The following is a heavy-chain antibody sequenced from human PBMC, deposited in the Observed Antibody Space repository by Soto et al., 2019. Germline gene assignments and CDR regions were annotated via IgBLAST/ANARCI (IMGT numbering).Heavy chain of an antibody. D-gene: IGHD3-10*01. CDR2: IRTKPNSYAT. J-gene: IGHJ5*02. V-gene: IGHV3-73*01. Sequence: EVQLVESGGGLVQPGGSLKLSCAASGLSISDSAMHWVRQASGKGLEWVGRIRTKPNSYATAFAASVRGRFTISRDDSNNTVYLQMDSLKAEDTAVYYCTRQVGDYWTGWFDPWGQGALVTVSS. CDR3: TRQVGDYWTGWFDP. CDR1: GLSISDSA.